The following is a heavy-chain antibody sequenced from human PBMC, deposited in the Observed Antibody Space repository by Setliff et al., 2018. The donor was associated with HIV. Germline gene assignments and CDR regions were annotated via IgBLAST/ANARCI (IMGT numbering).Heavy chain of an antibody. J-gene: IGHJ6*03. CDR3: VRGVQSPPHYSYYYMDV. D-gene: IGHD3-3*01. Sequence: ASVKVSCKASGYTFTSYGISWVRQAPGQGLEWMGRIIPILGVANYAQRFQGKVTITADKSTSTAYMELTSLRFDDTAMYYCVRGVQSPPHYSYYYMDVWGEGTMVTVSS. CDR1: GYTFTSYG. V-gene: IGHV1-69*04. CDR2: IIPILGVA.